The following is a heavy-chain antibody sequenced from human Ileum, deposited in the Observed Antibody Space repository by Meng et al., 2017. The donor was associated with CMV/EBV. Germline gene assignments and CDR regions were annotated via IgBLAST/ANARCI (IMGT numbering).Heavy chain of an antibody. J-gene: IGHJ4*02. CDR1: VGSIRSYY. Sequence: QAQLQEYAQGLVEPSEHLPLQCSAFVGSIRSYYGSWIRQPAGKGLESIGRIYTSGSTNYNPSLKSRVTMSVDTSKNQFSLKLSSVTAADTAVYYCAKSGQGESRPFDYWGQGTLVTVSS. CDR2: IYTSGST. V-gene: IGHV4-4*07. CDR3: AKSGQGESRPFDY. D-gene: IGHD3-16*01.